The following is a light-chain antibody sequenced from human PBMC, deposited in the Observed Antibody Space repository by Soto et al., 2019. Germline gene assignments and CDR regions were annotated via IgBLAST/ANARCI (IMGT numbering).Light chain of an antibody. Sequence: LSPSTGTLSLSTGESATLSCGASQSVSNNYSAWYQQKPGQAPRLLIYGASNRATGIPDRFSGSGAGTDFTLTISRLEAEDLAVYYCQQDGISGTFGQGTKVDI. V-gene: IGKV3-20*01. CDR3: QQDGISGT. CDR2: GAS. J-gene: IGKJ1*01. CDR1: QSVSNNY.